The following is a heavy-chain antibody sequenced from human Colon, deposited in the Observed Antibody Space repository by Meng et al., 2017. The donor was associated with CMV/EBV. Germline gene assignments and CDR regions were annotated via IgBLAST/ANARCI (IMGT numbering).Heavy chain of an antibody. CDR3: AKADTSLA. J-gene: IGHJ5*02. Sequence: SCAVSGFTFNHFAMTWVRQAPGKGLEWVSGISGRGSSTDYADSVKGRFTISRDNTKNTLYLQMNSLRADDTAVYYCAKADTSLAWGQGTLVTVSS. V-gene: IGHV3-23*01. CDR2: ISGRGSST. CDR1: GFTFNHFA. D-gene: IGHD2-2*01.